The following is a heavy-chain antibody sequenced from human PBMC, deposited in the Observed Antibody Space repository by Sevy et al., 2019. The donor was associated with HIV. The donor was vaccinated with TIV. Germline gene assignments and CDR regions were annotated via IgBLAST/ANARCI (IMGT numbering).Heavy chain of an antibody. V-gene: IGHV3-49*04. J-gene: IGHJ4*02. CDR1: GFTFGDYC. Sequence: GGSLRLSCTASGFTFGDYCMSWVRQAPGKGLEWVAFLKSDVYGGTVDHAVSVRGRFVISRDDSKTIAYLQMNDLKTEDTGVYSCTRWKAAQSIFDYWGQGALVTVSS. CDR2: LKSDVYGGTV. D-gene: IGHD6-13*01. CDR3: TRWKAAQSIFDY.